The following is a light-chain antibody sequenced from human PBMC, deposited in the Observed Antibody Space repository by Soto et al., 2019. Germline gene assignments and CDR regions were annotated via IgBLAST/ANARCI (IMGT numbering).Light chain of an antibody. CDR1: SSDIGGYNS. CDR3: SSSAGIYHYLV. J-gene: IGLJ3*02. V-gene: IGLV2-8*01. Sequence: QSVPTQPPSASGSPGQSVTISCTGTSSDIGGYNSVSWYHQHPGKAPRLMIYEVNKRPSGVPDRFSGSKSGYTASLTVSGLQTEDEAFYYCSSSAGIYHYLVFGGGTKVTVL. CDR2: EVN.